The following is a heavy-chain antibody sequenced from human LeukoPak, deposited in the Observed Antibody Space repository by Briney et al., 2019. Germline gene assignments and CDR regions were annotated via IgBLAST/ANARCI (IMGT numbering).Heavy chain of an antibody. CDR2: ISGSGAST. D-gene: IGHD1-26*01. CDR1: GFTFSSYS. J-gene: IGHJ4*02. CDR3: AKDVGKWESLHFFDY. V-gene: IGHV3-23*01. Sequence: GGSLRLSCAASGFTFSSYSMNWVRQAPGKGLEWIPGISGSGASTYYADSVKGRFTISRDDSRSTLYLQMNSLRGDDTAVYYCAKDVGKWESLHFFDYWGQGTLVTVSS.